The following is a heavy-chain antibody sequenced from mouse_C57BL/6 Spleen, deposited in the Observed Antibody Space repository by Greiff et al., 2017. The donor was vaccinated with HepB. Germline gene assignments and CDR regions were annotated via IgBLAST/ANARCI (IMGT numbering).Heavy chain of an antibody. J-gene: IGHJ1*03. D-gene: IGHD2-3*01. Sequence: EVKLMESGGGLVQPGGSMKLSCVASGFTFSNYWMNWVRQSPEKGLEWVAQIRLKSDNYATHYAESVKGRFTISRDDSKSSVYLQMNNLRADDTGIYYCTRWLLRGYFDVWGTGTTVTVSS. CDR3: TRWLLRGYFDV. CDR2: IRLKSDNYAT. CDR1: GFTFSNYW. V-gene: IGHV6-3*01.